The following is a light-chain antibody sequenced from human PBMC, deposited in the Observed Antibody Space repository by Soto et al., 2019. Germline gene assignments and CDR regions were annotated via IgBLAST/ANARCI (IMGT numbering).Light chain of an antibody. CDR3: QQTYTTART. V-gene: IGKV1-39*01. Sequence: DIDMTQSPSSLPASAGDTINITCRASQTVKDYLNWYQQNPGTPPKLLIFGSSNLQNGVPSRFSGSGSGTEFTLTISGLHPEDIGTYYCQQTYTTARTFGQGTKVEI. CDR1: QTVKDY. J-gene: IGKJ1*01. CDR2: GSS.